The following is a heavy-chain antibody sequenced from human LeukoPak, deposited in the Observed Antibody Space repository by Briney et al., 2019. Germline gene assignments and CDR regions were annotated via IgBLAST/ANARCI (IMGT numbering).Heavy chain of an antibody. CDR2: IYYSGST. CDR1: GDSISSGYYY. CDR3: ARLAYRLKYYFDY. V-gene: IGHV4-31*03. J-gene: IGHJ4*02. Sequence: PSETLSLTCTVAGDSISSGYYYWSWIRQHPGKGLEWIAYIYYSGSTYYNPSLKSRVIISVDPSKNQFSLKLSSVTAADTAVYYCARLAYRLKYYFDYWGQGTLVTVSS. D-gene: IGHD3-16*02.